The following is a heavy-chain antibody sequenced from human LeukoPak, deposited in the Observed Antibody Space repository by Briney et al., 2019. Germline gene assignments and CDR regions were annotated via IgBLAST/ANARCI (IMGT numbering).Heavy chain of an antibody. D-gene: IGHD1-1*01. Sequence: GALRLSFAASGXTISNYEMDWVRQAPGKALEWVSHINVGGETKTYAESVKGRFTISRDNAENSLYLQMNSLRAEDTGIYYCARDQWGTRLEWGQGTLVTVSS. CDR3: ARDQWGTRLE. J-gene: IGHJ4*02. CDR2: INVGGETK. V-gene: IGHV3-48*03. CDR1: GXTISNYE.